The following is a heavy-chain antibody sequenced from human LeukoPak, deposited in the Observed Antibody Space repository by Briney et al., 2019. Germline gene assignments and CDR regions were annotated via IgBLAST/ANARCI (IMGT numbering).Heavy chain of an antibody. J-gene: IGHJ5*02. V-gene: IGHV4-39*01. CDR2: IDYRGTT. CDR3: ARHTCSGGSCYSIDWFDP. Sequence: SETLSLTCTVSGGSISSSTYYWGWIRQPPGKGLEWIGGIDYRGTTYYNPSLKSRATISVDTSKNHFSLRLSSVNAADTAVYYCARHTCSGGSCYSIDWFDPWGQGTLVTVSS. D-gene: IGHD2-15*01. CDR1: GGSISSSTYY.